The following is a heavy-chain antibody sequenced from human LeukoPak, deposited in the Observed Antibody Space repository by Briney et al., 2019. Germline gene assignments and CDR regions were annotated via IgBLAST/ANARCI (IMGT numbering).Heavy chain of an antibody. CDR2: INPHSGAT. Sequence: ASVKVSCKASGYTFTGYYIHWVRQAPGQGPEWMGWINPHSGATNYAQKFQGRVTMTMDTSISTAFMELSSLRSDDTAMYYCSRDLLMYYSGSGESTWGQGTQVTVSS. CDR3: SRDLLMYYSGSGEST. V-gene: IGHV1-2*02. D-gene: IGHD3-10*01. J-gene: IGHJ5*02. CDR1: GYTFTGYY.